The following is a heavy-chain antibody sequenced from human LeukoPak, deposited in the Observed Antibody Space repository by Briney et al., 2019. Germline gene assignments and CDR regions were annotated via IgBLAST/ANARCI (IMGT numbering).Heavy chain of an antibody. CDR2: INPNSGGT. D-gene: IGHD6-13*01. CDR1: GYTFTGYY. J-gene: IGHJ4*02. Sequence: ASVKVSCKASGYTFTGYYMHWVRQAPGEGLEWMGWINPNSGGTNYAQKFQGRVTMTRDTSISTAYMELSRLRSDDTAVYYCARENFQRYSSSWYYFDYWGQGTLVTVSS. CDR3: ARENFQRYSSSWYYFDY. V-gene: IGHV1-2*02.